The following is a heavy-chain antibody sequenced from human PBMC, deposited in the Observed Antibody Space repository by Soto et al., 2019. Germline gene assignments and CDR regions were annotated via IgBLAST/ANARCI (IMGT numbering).Heavy chain of an antibody. D-gene: IGHD1-26*01. CDR3: ARCLFSYGARFDP. J-gene: IGHJ5*02. CDR1: GGSVSSGSYY. CDR2: IYYSGSI. V-gene: IGHV4-61*01. Sequence: SETLSLTCTVSGGSVSSGSYYWSWIRQPPGKGLEWIGYIYYSGSINYNPSLKSRVTISVDTSKNQFSLKLSSVTAADTAVYYCARCLFSYGARFDPWGQGTLVTVSS.